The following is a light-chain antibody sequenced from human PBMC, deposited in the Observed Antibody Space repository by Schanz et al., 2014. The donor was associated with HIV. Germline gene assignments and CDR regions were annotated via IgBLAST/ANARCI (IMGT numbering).Light chain of an antibody. CDR3: QQGDYFPLT. V-gene: IGKV1-39*01. J-gene: IGKJ4*01. CDR2: AAS. Sequence: DIQMTQSPSSLSASVGDRVLITCRASRTITSDLNWYQQKVGKVPKLLIYAASSLQSGVPSRFSGSGSGTSFTLTISSLQPEDFGTYYCQQGDYFPLTFGGGTKVEIK. CDR1: RTITSD.